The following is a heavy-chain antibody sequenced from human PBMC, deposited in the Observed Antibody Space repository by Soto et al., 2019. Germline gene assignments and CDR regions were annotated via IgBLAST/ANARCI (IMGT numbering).Heavy chain of an antibody. V-gene: IGHV3-21*01. CDR3: ARTTRGTGSTPAFDI. D-gene: IGHD1-1*01. CDR1: GFIFSSYS. Sequence: EVQLVESGGGLVKPGGSLRLSCAASGFIFSSYSMNWVRQAPGKGLEWVSSISSSSSYIYYADSVKGRFTSSRDNANNSLYLQMNSLRAEDTAVFYCARTTRGTGSTPAFDIWGQGTMVTVSS. J-gene: IGHJ3*02. CDR2: ISSSSSYI.